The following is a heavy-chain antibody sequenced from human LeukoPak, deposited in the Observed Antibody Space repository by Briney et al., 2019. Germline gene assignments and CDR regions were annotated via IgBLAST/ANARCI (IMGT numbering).Heavy chain of an antibody. Sequence: SQTLSLTCTVSGGSITSGGYYWSWIRQHPGKGLEWIGYIYYSGSTYYNPSLKSRVTISVDTSKNQFSLKLSSVTAADTAVYYCARDMVRGRNSWFDPWGQGTLVTVSS. CDR2: IYYSGST. V-gene: IGHV4-31*03. CDR1: GGSITSGGYY. J-gene: IGHJ5*02. D-gene: IGHD3-10*01. CDR3: ARDMVRGRNSWFDP.